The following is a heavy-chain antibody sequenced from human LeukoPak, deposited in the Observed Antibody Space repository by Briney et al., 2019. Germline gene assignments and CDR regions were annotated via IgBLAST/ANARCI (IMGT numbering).Heavy chain of an antibody. CDR3: AREGRFYYGSGSYHLDY. D-gene: IGHD3-10*01. V-gene: IGHV1-18*01. CDR2: ISAYNGNT. CDR1: GYSLTNYG. J-gene: IGHJ4*02. Sequence: ASVKVSCKASGYSLTNYGISWVRQAPGQGLEWMGWISAYNGNTNYAQKLQGRVTMTTDTSTSTAYMELRSLRSDDTAVYYCAREGRFYYGSGSYHLDYWGQGTLVTVSS.